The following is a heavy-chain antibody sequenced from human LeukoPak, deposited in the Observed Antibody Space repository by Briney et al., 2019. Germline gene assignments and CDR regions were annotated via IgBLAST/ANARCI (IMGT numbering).Heavy chain of an antibody. CDR1: GGSISSYY. J-gene: IGHJ4*02. CDR3: ARVRALRFLEWLHYFDY. V-gene: IGHV4-4*07. D-gene: IGHD3-3*01. Sequence: SETLSLTCTVSGGSISSYYWSWIRQPAGKGLEWIGRIYTSGSTNYNPSLKSRVTISVDKSKDQFSLKLSSVTAADTAVYYCARVRALRFLEWLHYFDYWGQGTLVTVSS. CDR2: IYTSGST.